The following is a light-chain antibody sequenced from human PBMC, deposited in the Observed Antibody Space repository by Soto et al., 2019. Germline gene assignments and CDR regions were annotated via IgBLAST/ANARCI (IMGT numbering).Light chain of an antibody. J-gene: IGLJ1*01. CDR3: QVWNTTSNPPD. V-gene: IGLV3-21*04. CDR2: YDS. CDR1: NIGSES. Sequence: SYELIQPPSVSVAPGKTASITCGGNNIGSESVHWYQQKPGQAPGLVIYYDSDRPAGIPERLSGSKSGNTATLTITRVDAVDEADYYCQVWNTTSNPPDFGTGTTVTVL.